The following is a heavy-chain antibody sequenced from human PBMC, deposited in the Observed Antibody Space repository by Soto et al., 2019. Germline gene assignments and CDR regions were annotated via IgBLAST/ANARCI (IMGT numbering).Heavy chain of an antibody. Sequence: SVKVSCKASGFTFTSSAMQWVRQARGQRLEWIGWIVVGIGNTNYAQKFQERVTITTDKSTSTAYMELSSLRSEDTAVYYCARQDWGLGYYYYYYGMDVWGQGTTVTVSS. V-gene: IGHV1-58*02. CDR1: GFTFTSSA. CDR2: IVVGIGNT. CDR3: ARQDWGLGYYYYYYGMDV. D-gene: IGHD7-27*01. J-gene: IGHJ6*02.